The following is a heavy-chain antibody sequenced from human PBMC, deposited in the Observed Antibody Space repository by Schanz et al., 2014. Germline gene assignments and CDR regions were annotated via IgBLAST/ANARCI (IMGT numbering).Heavy chain of an antibody. Sequence: EVQLLESGGGLVQPGGSLKLSCAASGLIFSNYVMSWVRQAPGKGLEWVSTIGTSGGTNYAESVKGRFTISRDNSKNTLYLQMNSLRAEDTAVYYCAKDAENTAMITDYFDCWGQGTLVTVSS. J-gene: IGHJ4*02. V-gene: IGHV3-23*01. CDR2: IGTSGGT. CDR3: AKDAENTAMITDYFDC. D-gene: IGHD5-18*01. CDR1: GLIFSNYV.